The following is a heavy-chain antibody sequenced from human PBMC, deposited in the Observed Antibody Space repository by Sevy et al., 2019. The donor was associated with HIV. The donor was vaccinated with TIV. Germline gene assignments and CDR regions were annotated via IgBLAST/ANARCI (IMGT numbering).Heavy chain of an antibody. J-gene: IGHJ4*02. Sequence: SGPTLVNPTQTLTLTSTLSGFSLATSGVGVGWIRQPPGKALEWLALIYWDDDKRYSPSLKSRLTITKDSSKNQVVLTMTNMDPVDTATYYCAHRRDDTVVMVYGDFDYWGQGALVTVSS. D-gene: IGHD2-8*01. CDR2: IYWDDDK. V-gene: IGHV2-5*02. CDR1: GFSLATSGVG. CDR3: AHRRDDTVVMVYGDFDY.